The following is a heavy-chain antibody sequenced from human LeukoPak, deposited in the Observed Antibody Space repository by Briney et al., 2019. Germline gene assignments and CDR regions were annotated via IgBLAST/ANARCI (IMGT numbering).Heavy chain of an antibody. CDR3: ARARGSGRTRFDY. J-gene: IGHJ4*02. CDR1: GGSISSYY. V-gene: IGHV4-59*01. CDR2: IYYSGST. Sequence: KSSETLSLTCTVSGGSISSYYWSWIRQPPGKGLEWFGYIYYSGSTNYNPSLKSRVTISVDTSKNQFSLKLSSVTAADTAVYYCARARGSGRTRFDYWGQGTLVTVSS. D-gene: IGHD3-10*01.